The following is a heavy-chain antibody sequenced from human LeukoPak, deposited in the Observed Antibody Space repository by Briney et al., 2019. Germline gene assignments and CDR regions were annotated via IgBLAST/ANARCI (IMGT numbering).Heavy chain of an antibody. V-gene: IGHV1-2*02. CDR2: INANSGGT. J-gene: IGHJ5*02. Sequence: ASVKVSCKASGYTFTGYYMHWVRQAPGQGLEWMGWINANSGGTNYAQKFQGRVTMTRDTSISTAYMELSSLRSEDTAVYYCATMVRGPKNWFDPWGQGTLVTVSS. D-gene: IGHD3-10*01. CDR1: GYTFTGYY. CDR3: ATMVRGPKNWFDP.